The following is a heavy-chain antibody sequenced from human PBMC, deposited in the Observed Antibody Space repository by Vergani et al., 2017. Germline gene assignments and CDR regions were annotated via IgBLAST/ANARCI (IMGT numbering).Heavy chain of an antibody. J-gene: IGHJ4*02. CDR3: AMDFGPDCSCGSCPPDY. Sequence: QVQLVESGGGVVQPGRSLRLSCAASGFTFSSYDLHWVRQAPGKGLEWVAVISYDGSNKYYADSVKGRFTISSDNSKNTLYLQMNSLRAEDTAVYYCAMDFGPDCSCGSCPPDYWDQGTLVTVSS. V-gene: IGHV3-30*04. CDR1: GFTFSSYD. D-gene: IGHD2-15*01. CDR2: ISYDGSNK.